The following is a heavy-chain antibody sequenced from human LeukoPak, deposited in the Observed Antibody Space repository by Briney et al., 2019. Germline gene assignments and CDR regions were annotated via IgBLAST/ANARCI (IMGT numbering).Heavy chain of an antibody. V-gene: IGHV4-34*01. J-gene: IGHJ3*02. CDR1: GGSFSGYY. CDR3: ARFLAVTTGLDI. D-gene: IGHD4-17*01. Sequence: SEILSLTCAVYGGSFSGYYWGWIRQPPGQGLEWIGEINHSGSTNYNPSLKSRVTISVDTSKNQFSLKLSSVTAADTAVCYCARFLAVTTGLDIWGQGTTVTVSS. CDR2: INHSGST.